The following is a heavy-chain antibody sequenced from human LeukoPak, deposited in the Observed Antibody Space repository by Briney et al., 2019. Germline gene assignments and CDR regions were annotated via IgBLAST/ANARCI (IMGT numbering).Heavy chain of an antibody. V-gene: IGHV3-11*01. D-gene: IGHD3-22*01. J-gene: IGHJ3*01. CDR1: GFTFSDYY. CDR2: IYGIDSTI. CDR3: ARDAYYYDSSSYYRNAFDV. Sequence: GGSLRLSCAASGFTFSDYYMSWIRQAPGKGLEWLSYIYGIDSTISYAASVKGRFTISRDNAKNSLYLQMNSLRAEDTAVYYCARDAYYYDSSSYYRNAFDVWGQGTVVTVSS.